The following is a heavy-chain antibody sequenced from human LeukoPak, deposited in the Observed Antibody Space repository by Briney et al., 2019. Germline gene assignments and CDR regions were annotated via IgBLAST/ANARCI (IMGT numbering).Heavy chain of an antibody. J-gene: IGHJ4*02. D-gene: IGHD3-3*01. CDR1: GFTFSSYS. Sequence: PGGSLRLSCAASGFTFSSYSMNWVRQAPGKGLEWVSSISSSSSYIYYADSVKGRFTISRDNAKNSLYLQMNSLRAEDTAVYYSARKSLLYYDFWSGYQLFDYWGQGTLVTVSS. CDR3: ARKSLLYYDFWSGYQLFDY. CDR2: ISSSSSYI. V-gene: IGHV3-21*01.